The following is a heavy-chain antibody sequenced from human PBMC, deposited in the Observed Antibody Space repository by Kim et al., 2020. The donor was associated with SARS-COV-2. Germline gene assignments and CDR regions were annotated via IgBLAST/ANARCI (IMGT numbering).Heavy chain of an antibody. CDR2: IYYSGST. Sequence: SETLSLTCSVSGGSISSGGYYWSWIRQHPGKGLEWIGYIYYSGSTYYNPSLKSRLTISVDTSKNHFSLNLSSVTAADTAVYYCARSRGGAYYYGMDVWGQGTTVTVSS. V-gene: IGHV4-31*03. CDR3: ARSRGGAYYYGMDV. D-gene: IGHD3-16*01. J-gene: IGHJ6*02. CDR1: GGSISSGGYY.